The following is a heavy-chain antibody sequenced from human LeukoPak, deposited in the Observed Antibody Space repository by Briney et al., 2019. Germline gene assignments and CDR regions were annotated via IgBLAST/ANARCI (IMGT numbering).Heavy chain of an antibody. CDR1: GYTFTNYD. V-gene: IGHV1-8*01. CDR3: ARGRTTGNDFDY. J-gene: IGHJ4*02. Sequence: ASVKVSCKASGYTFTNYDINWVRQATGQGLEWMGWMNPNSGNTGYAQKFQGRVTMTRSTSISTAYMELSGLRSEDTAVYYCARGRTTGNDFDYWGQGTLVTVSS. D-gene: IGHD1-1*01. CDR2: MNPNSGNT.